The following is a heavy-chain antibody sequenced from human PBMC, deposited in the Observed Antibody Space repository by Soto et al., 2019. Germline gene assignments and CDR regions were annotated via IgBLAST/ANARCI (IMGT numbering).Heavy chain of an antibody. CDR3: ARVMESYYGSGSLDWFDP. CDR2: IYYSGST. J-gene: IGHJ5*02. V-gene: IGHV4-59*01. Sequence: SETLSLTCTVSGGSISSYYWIWIRQPPGKGLEWIGYIYYSGSTNYNPSLKSRVTISVDTSKNQFSLKLSSVTAADTAVYYCARVMESYYGSGSLDWFDPWGQGTLVTVSS. D-gene: IGHD3-10*01. CDR1: GGSISSYY.